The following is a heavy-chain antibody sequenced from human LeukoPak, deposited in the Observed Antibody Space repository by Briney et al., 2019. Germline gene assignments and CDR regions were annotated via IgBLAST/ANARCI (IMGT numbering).Heavy chain of an antibody. Sequence: GGSLRLSCAASGFTFNYYTMHWVRQAPGKGLEWVTAISYDGNKVYYGDSVKGRFTISRDNSKNTLYLQMNSLRAEDTAVYYCARGRSSSWLLDYWGQGTLVTVSS. CDR3: ARGRSSSWLLDY. D-gene: IGHD6-13*01. V-gene: IGHV3-30*04. CDR1: GFTFNYYT. J-gene: IGHJ4*02. CDR2: ISYDGNKV.